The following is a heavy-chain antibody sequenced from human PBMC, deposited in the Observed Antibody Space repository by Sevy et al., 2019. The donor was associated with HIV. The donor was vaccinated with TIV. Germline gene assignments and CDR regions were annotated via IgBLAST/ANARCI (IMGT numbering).Heavy chain of an antibody. Sequence: GGSLRLSCAVSGFSFDDYDMHWVRQAPGKGLEWVSGISWISGSIGYADSVKGRFTITRDNAKTSLYLQMNSLRVEDTAFDYCAKAPYSATTIIGEPFDYWGQGALVTVSS. CDR1: GFSFDDYD. CDR3: AKAPYSATTIIGEPFDY. D-gene: IGHD5-12*01. CDR2: ISWISGSI. V-gene: IGHV3-9*01. J-gene: IGHJ4*02.